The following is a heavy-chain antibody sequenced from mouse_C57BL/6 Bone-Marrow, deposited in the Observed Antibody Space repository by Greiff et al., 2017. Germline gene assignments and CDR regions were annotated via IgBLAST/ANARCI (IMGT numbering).Heavy chain of an antibody. V-gene: IGHV3-6*01. CDR1: GYSITSGYY. J-gene: IGHJ2*01. CDR3: ASLSYYYGFDY. CDR2: ISYDGSN. Sequence: DVQLQESGPGLVKPSQSLSLTCSVTGYSITSGYYWNWIRQFPGNKLEWMGYISYDGSNNYNPSLKNRISITRDTSKNQFFLKLNSVTTEDTATYYCASLSYYYGFDYWGQGTTLTVSS. D-gene: IGHD1-1*01.